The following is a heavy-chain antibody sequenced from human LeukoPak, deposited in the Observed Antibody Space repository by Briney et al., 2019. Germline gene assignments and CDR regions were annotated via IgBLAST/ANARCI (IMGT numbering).Heavy chain of an antibody. J-gene: IGHJ4*02. Sequence: ASVKVSCKASGYTFTGYYMHWVRQAPGQGLDWMGWINPNSGGTNYAQKFQGRVTMNRDTSISTAYMELSRLRSDDTAVYYCARVGDYVWGSYRYTRQLDYWGQGTLVTVSS. V-gene: IGHV1-2*02. CDR2: INPNSGGT. D-gene: IGHD3-16*02. CDR1: GYTFTGYY. CDR3: ARVGDYVWGSYRYTRQLDY.